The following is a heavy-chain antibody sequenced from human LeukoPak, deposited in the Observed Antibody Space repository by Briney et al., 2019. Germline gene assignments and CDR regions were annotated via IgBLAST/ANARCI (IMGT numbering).Heavy chain of an antibody. Sequence: ASVKVSCKASGYTFTGYYMHWVRQAPGQRLEWMGWINPNSGGTNYAQKFQGRVTMTRDTSISTAYMELSRLRSDDTAVYYCARWLQLRDYFDYWGQGTLVTVSS. CDR1: GYTFTGYY. J-gene: IGHJ4*02. V-gene: IGHV1-2*02. CDR3: ARWLQLRDYFDY. CDR2: INPNSGGT. D-gene: IGHD5-24*01.